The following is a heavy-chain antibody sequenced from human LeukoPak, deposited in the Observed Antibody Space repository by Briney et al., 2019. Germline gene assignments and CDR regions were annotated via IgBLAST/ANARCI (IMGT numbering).Heavy chain of an antibody. J-gene: IGHJ4*02. Sequence: ASVKVSCKASGCTFTSYAMNWVRQAPGQGLEWMGWINTNTGNPTYAQGFTGRFVFSLDTSVSTAYLQISSLKAEDTAVYYCAREEGPSDCSGGSCFDYWGQGTLVTVSS. CDR1: GCTFTSYA. D-gene: IGHD2-15*01. CDR3: AREEGPSDCSGGSCFDY. CDR2: INTNTGNP. V-gene: IGHV7-4-1*02.